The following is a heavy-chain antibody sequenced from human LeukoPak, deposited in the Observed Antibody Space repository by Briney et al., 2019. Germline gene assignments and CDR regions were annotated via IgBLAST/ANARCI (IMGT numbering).Heavy chain of an antibody. Sequence: GGSLRLSCEAAGFIFRNYWMGWVRQAPGKGLEWVANINEDGSEKYYVDSVKGRFTISRDNAKNSLYLQMNILRAEATAVFYCLSGPGHCGQGALVTVSS. J-gene: IGHJ4*02. CDR2: INEDGSEK. CDR3: LSGPGH. V-gene: IGHV3-7*01. CDR1: GFIFRNYW.